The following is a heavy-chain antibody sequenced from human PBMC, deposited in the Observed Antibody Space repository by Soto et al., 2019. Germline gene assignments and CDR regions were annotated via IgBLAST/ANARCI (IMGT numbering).Heavy chain of an antibody. CDR1: GYTFTSYG. CDR3: AREGPGIAAALNYYYYGMDV. CDR2: ISAYSGGT. D-gene: IGHD6-13*01. Sequence: ASVKVSCKASGYTFTSYGISWVRQAPGQGLEWMGWISAYSGGTNYAQKFQGWVTMTRDTSISTAYMELSRLRSDDTAVYYCAREGPGIAAALNYYYYGMDVWGQGTTVTVSS. V-gene: IGHV1-2*04. J-gene: IGHJ6*02.